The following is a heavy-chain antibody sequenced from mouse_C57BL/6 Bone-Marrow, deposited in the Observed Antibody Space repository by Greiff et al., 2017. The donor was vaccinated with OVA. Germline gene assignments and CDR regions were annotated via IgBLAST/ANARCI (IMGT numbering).Heavy chain of an antibody. V-gene: IGHV1-82*01. J-gene: IGHJ1*03. CDR2: IYPGDGDT. CDR3: ARGGYYGSRPWYFDV. D-gene: IGHD1-1*01. Sequence: VQGVESGPELVKPGASVKISCKASGYAFSSSWMNWVKQRPGKGLEWIGRIYPGDGDTNYNGKFKGKATLTADKSSSTAYMQLSSLTSEDSAVYFCARGGYYGSRPWYFDVWGTGTTVTVSS. CDR1: GYAFSSSW.